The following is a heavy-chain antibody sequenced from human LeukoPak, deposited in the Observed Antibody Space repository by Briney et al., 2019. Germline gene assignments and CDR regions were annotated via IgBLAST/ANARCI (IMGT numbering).Heavy chain of an antibody. J-gene: IGHJ6*03. CDR2: ISGSGGST. Sequence: GGSLRLSCAASGFTFSSYAMSWVRQAPGKGLEWVSAISGSGGSTYYADSVRGRFTISRDNSKNTVYLQMISLGADDTAVYFCAKAPATGEGYYFYYMDVWGKGTTVTVS. D-gene: IGHD7-27*01. V-gene: IGHV3-23*01. CDR1: GFTFSSYA. CDR3: AKAPATGEGYYFYYMDV.